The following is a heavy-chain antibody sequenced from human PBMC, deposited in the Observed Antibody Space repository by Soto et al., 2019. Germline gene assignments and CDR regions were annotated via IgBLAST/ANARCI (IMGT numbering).Heavy chain of an antibody. D-gene: IGHD3-22*01. Sequence: SETLSLTCTVSGGSISSSSYYWGWIRQPPGKGLEWIGSIYYSGSTYYNPSLKSRVTISVDTSKNQFSLKLSSVTAADTAVYYCARLPYYYDDAFDIWGQGTMVTVSS. V-gene: IGHV4-39*01. J-gene: IGHJ3*02. CDR2: IYYSGST. CDR3: ARLPYYYDDAFDI. CDR1: GGSISSSSYY.